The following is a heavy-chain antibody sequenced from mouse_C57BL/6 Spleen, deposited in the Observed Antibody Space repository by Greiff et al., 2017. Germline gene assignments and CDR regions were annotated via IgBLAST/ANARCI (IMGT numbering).Heavy chain of an antibody. Sequence: QVQLQQPGAELVKPGASVKLSCKASGYTFTSYWMHWVKQRPGQGLEWIGMIHPNSGSTNYNEKFKSKATLTVDKSSSTAYMQLSSLTSEDSAVYYCARGGLGDYGWYFDVWGTGTTVTVSS. CDR1: GYTFTSYW. CDR2: IHPNSGST. CDR3: ARGGLGDYGWYFDV. V-gene: IGHV1-64*01. D-gene: IGHD1-1*01. J-gene: IGHJ1*03.